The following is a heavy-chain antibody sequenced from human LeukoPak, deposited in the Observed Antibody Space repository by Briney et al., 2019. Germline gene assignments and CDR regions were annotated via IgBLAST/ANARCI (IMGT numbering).Heavy chain of an antibody. CDR3: AKHSGSYFIYYIDS. V-gene: IGHV3-23*01. CDR2: ISGSGYNT. CDR1: GFTFSSYG. J-gene: IGHJ4*02. Sequence: GGSLRLSCAASGFTFSSYGVSWVRQAPGKGLEWVSTISGSGYNTYYADSVKGRFTISRDNSANTLYLQMNSLRAEDTALYYCAKHSGSYFIYYIDSWGQGTLVTVSS. D-gene: IGHD1-26*01.